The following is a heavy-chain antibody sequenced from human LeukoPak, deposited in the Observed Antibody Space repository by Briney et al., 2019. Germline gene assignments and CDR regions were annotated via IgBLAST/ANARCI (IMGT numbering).Heavy chain of an antibody. D-gene: IGHD2-2*01. CDR2: INHSGST. CDR1: GGSFSGYY. J-gene: IGHJ4*02. V-gene: IGHV4-34*01. Sequence: PSETLSLTCAVYGGSFSGYYWSWIRQPPGKGLEWIGEINHSGSTNYNPSLKSRVTISVGTSKNQFSLKLSSVTAADTAVYYCARGRCSSTSCYPGGYWGQGTPVTVSS. CDR3: ARGRCSSTSCYPGGY.